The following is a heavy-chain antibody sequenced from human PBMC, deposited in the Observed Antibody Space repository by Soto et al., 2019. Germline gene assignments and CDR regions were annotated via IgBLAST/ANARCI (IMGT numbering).Heavy chain of an antibody. CDR3: ARRGYSSSSGVYYYYGMDV. CDR1: GGTFSSYA. V-gene: IGHV1-69*13. CDR2: IIPIFGTA. Sequence: SVMVSCKASGGTFSSYAISWVRQAPGQGLEWMGGIIPIFGTANYAQKFQGRVTITADESTSTAYMELSSLRSEDAAVYYCARRGYSSSSGVYYYYGMDVWGQGTTVTVSS. J-gene: IGHJ6*02. D-gene: IGHD6-6*01.